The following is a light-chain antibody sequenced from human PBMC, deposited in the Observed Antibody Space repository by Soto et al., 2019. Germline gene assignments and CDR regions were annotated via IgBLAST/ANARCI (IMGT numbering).Light chain of an antibody. CDR3: SSYTSSSTLDV. J-gene: IGLJ1*01. Sequence: QSALTQPASVSGSPGQSITISCTGTSSDVGGYNYVSWYQQHPGKAPKLMIYEVSNRPSGVSNRFSGSKSGNTASLTISGLQAEDEADYYCSSYTSSSTLDVFGIGTKVTVL. V-gene: IGLV2-14*01. CDR1: SSDVGGYNY. CDR2: EVS.